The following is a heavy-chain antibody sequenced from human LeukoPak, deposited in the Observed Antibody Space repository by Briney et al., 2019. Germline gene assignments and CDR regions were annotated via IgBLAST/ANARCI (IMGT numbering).Heavy chain of an antibody. J-gene: IGHJ6*03. CDR2: IIPIFGTA. D-gene: IGHD4-11*01. Sequence: VASVKVSCKASGGTFSSYAISWVRQAPGQGLEWMGGIIPIFGTANYAQKFQGRVTITTDESTSTAYMGPSSLRSEDTAVYYCARGVPYSNYAHDDYYYYMDVWGKGTTVTVSS. V-gene: IGHV1-69*05. CDR1: GGTFSSYA. CDR3: ARGVPYSNYAHDDYYYYMDV.